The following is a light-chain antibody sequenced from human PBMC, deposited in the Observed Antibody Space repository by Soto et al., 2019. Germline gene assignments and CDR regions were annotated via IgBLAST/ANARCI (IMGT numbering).Light chain of an antibody. V-gene: IGKV1-39*01. CDR1: QSISRY. CDR3: QQYYSYTLT. J-gene: IGKJ4*01. CDR2: AAS. Sequence: DIQMTQSPSSLSSSLGDRVTITCRASQSISRYLNWYQQKPGKAPKFLIYAASSLQSGVPSRFSGSGSGTDFTLTISSLQYEDFATYYCQQYYSYTLTFGGGTKVDIK.